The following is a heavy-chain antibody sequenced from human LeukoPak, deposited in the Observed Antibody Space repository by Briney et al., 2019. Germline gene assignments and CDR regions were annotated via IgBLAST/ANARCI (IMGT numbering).Heavy chain of an antibody. CDR2: INHSGSA. CDR1: GGSFSGYY. V-gene: IGHV4-34*01. J-gene: IGHJ4*02. Sequence: SEPLSLTCAVSGGSFSGYYWTWIRQPPGKGLEWIGEINHSGSANYNPSLKSRVTISLDTSKNQFSLNLSSVTAADTAVYYCARGQGTVTTHWGQGTLVTVSS. CDR3: ARGQGTVTTH. D-gene: IGHD4-17*01.